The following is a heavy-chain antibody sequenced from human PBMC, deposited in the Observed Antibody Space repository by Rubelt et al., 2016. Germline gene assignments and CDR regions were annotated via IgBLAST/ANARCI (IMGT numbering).Heavy chain of an antibody. CDR3: ARGDY. V-gene: IGHV1-8*02. J-gene: IGHJ4*02. CDR1: GYAFTDYY. Sequence: QVQLVQSGAEVKKPGASVKVSCKASGYAFTDYYMHWVRQAPGQGLEWMGWMNPNSGNTGYAQKFQGRVTMTRNTSVRTAYRELSSLRSDDTAVYYCARGDYWGQGTLVIVSS. CDR2: MNPNSGNT.